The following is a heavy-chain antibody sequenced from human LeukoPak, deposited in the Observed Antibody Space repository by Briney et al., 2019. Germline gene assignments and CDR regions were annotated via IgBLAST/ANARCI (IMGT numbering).Heavy chain of an antibody. J-gene: IGHJ5*02. CDR1: GFTFSSYS. CDR3: ARDSYYDSSCYYEWFDP. CDR2: ISSSSSYI. V-gene: IGHV3-21*01. Sequence: GGSLRLSCAASGFTFSSYSMNWVRQAPGKGLEWVSSISSSSSYIYYADSVKGRFTISRDNAKNSLYLQMNSLRAEDTAVYYCARDSYYDSSCYYEWFDPWGQGTLVTVSS. D-gene: IGHD3-22*01.